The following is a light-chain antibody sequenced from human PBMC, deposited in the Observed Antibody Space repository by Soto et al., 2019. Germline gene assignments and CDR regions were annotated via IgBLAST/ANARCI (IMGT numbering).Light chain of an antibody. Sequence: QSVLTQPPSVSGAPGQRVTISCTGSSSNIGAGYDVHWYQQLPGTAPKLLIYGNSNRPSGVPDRFSGSKSGTSASLAITGLQSEDEAHYNCQSDDSSLSGYVFGTGTKLTV. J-gene: IGLJ1*01. CDR2: GNS. CDR1: SSNIGAGYD. CDR3: QSDDSSLSGYV. V-gene: IGLV1-40*01.